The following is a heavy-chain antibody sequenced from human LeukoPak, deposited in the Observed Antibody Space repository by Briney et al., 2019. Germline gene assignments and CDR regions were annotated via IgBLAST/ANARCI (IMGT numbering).Heavy chain of an antibody. CDR1: GFAFSTSW. V-gene: IGHV3-74*01. CDR2: MNSDGSTI. Sequence: GGSLRLSCAASGFAFSTSWMHWVRQTPGKGLVWVSRMNSDGSTINYADSVKGRFTISRDNAKNTLYLQMNSLRAEDTAVYYCARAGITMTQVFDYWGQGTLVTVSS. J-gene: IGHJ4*02. CDR3: ARAGITMTQVFDY. D-gene: IGHD3-22*01.